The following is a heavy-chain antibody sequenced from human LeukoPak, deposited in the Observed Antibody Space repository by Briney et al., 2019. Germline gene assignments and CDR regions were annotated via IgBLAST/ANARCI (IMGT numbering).Heavy chain of an antibody. J-gene: IGHJ6*02. V-gene: IGHV4-39*07. CDR1: GGSISSSSYY. CDR3: ARFSKFYYYGMDV. CDR2: IYYSGST. Sequence: KASETLSLTCTVSGGSISSSSYYWGWIRQPPGKGLEWIGSIYYSGSTYYNPSLKSRVTISVDTSKNQFSLKLSSVTAADTAVYYCARFSKFYYYGMDVWGQGTTVTVSS.